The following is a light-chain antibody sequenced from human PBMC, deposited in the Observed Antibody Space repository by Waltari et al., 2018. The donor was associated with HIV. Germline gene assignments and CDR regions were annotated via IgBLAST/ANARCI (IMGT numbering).Light chain of an antibody. CDR3: SSYTSSITLV. Sequence: QSALTQPASLSGSPGQSITISCDGTRNDVGGYNYVTWYQQHPGKAPKLIICEVNNRPSGVSSRFSGSKSGNTAYLTISGLQAEDEADYYCSSYTSSITLVFGGGTKVTVL. J-gene: IGLJ2*01. CDR1: RNDVGGYNY. V-gene: IGLV2-14*01. CDR2: EVN.